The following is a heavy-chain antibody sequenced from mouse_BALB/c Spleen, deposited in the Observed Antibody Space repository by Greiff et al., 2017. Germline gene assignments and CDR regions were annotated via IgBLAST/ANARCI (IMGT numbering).Heavy chain of an antibody. CDR3: ARSYGNYVGWFAY. D-gene: IGHD2-1*01. J-gene: IGHJ3*01. CDR1: GFSLTSYG. CDR2: IWSDGST. Sequence: VMLVESGPDLVAPSQSLSITCTVSGFSLTSYGVHWVRQPPGKGLEWLVVIWSDGSTTYNSALKSRLSISKDNSKSQVFLKMNSLQTDDTAMYYCARSYGNYVGWFAYWGQGTLVTVSA. V-gene: IGHV2-6-2*01.